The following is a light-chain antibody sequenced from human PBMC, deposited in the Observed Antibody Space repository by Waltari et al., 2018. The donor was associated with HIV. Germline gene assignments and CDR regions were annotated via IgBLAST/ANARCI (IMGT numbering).Light chain of an antibody. CDR2: AAS. J-gene: IGKJ2*01. CDR1: RAISNS. CDR3: HQYDAIPYT. Sequence: DIQMTQSPSSLSASVGDRVTFSCRASRAISNSVAWYQLKPGGAPKPLIFAASRLETWVPSRFSGSSSGTDFTLTINNLQPEDFASYFCHQYDAIPYT. V-gene: IGKV1-NL1*01.